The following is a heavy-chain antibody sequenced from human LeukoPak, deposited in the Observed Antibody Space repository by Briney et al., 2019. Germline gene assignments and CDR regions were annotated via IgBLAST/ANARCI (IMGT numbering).Heavy chain of an antibody. CDR2: IGNSHEL. V-gene: IGHV3-23*05. D-gene: IGHD2-2*01. Sequence: GGSLRLSCAASGFTFSSFLLRGFRRAPGKGREWVATIGNSHELHYADSVKGRFTISGDNSKNILYLQMNSLKVEDTAIYSCAKDPQHPLDYWGRGTLVTVSP. CDR1: GFTFSSFL. CDR3: AKDPQHPLDY. J-gene: IGHJ4*02.